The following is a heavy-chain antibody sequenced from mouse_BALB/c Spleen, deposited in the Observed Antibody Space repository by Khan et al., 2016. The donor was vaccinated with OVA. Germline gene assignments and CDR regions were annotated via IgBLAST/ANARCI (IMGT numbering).Heavy chain of an antibody. Sequence: VQLKQSGGGLVQPGGSLKFSCAASGFDFSRYWMSWVRQAPGKGLEWIGEINPDSSTINYTQSLKDKFIISRDNAKNTLYLQMSKVRSEDTALYYCARLEEGLLYDFDYWGQGTTLTVSS. V-gene: IGHV4-1*02. D-gene: IGHD1-1*01. CDR2: INPDSSTI. CDR1: GFDFSRYW. J-gene: IGHJ2*01. CDR3: ARLEEGLLYDFDY.